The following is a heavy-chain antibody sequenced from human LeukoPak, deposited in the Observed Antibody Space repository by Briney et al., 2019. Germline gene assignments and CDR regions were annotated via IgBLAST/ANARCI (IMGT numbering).Heavy chain of an antibody. CDR3: AKAKYSYGYLGIDY. CDR2: ISGSGGST. Sequence: GGSLRLSCAASGFTFSSYAMSWVRQAPGKGLEWVSAISGSGGSTYYADSVKGRFTISRDNSKNTLYLQMNSLRTEDTAVYYCAKAKYSYGYLGIDYWAREPWSPSPQ. J-gene: IGHJ4*02. CDR1: GFTFSSYA. V-gene: IGHV3-23*01. D-gene: IGHD5-18*01.